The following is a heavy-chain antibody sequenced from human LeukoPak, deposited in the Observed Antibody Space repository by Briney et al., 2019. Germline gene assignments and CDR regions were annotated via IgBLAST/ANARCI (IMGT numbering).Heavy chain of an antibody. CDR2: ISSGGSTI. CDR3: ARFAYCSSTGCLDY. J-gene: IGHJ4*02. Sequence: GGSLRLSCAASGFTFSSYEMNWVRQAPGKGLEWVSYISSGGSTIYYADSVKGRFTISRDNAKNSLYLQMNSLRAEDTAVYYCARFAYCSSTGCLDYWGQGTLVTVSS. D-gene: IGHD2-2*01. V-gene: IGHV3-48*03. CDR1: GFTFSSYE.